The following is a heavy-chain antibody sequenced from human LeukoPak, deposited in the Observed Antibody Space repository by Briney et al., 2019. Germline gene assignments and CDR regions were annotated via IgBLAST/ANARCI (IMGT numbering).Heavy chain of an antibody. CDR3: AKGGATVIDY. J-gene: IGHJ4*02. CDR2: INSDGIST. D-gene: IGHD4-17*01. V-gene: IGHV3-74*01. CDR1: AFTFSSYW. Sequence: GGSLRLSCAASAFTFSSYWMHWVRQAPGKGLVWVSRINSDGISTSYADSVKGRFTISRDNAKNTLYLQMNSPRAEDTAVYYCAKGGATVIDYWGQGTLVTVSS.